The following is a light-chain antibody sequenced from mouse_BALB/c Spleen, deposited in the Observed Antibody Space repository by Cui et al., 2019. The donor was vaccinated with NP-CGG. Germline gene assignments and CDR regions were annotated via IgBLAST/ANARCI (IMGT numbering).Light chain of an antibody. J-gene: IGLJ1*01. CDR1: TGTVTTSNY. V-gene: IGLV1*01. CDR2: GTN. Sequence: AVVTQESALTTSPGETVTLTCRSSTGTVTTSNYANWVQEKPDHLFTGLIGGTNNRAPGVPARFSGSLIGDKAALTITVAQTEDEAIYFCALWYSNHWVFGGGTKLTVL. CDR3: ALWYSNHWV.